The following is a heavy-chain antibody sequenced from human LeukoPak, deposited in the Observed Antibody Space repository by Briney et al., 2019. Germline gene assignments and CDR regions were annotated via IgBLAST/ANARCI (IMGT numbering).Heavy chain of an antibody. V-gene: IGHV1-69*13. CDR1: GGTFSSYA. Sequence: GASVKVSCKASGGTFSSYAISWVRQAPGQGLEWMGGITPIFGTANYAQKFQGRVTITADESTSTAYMELSSLRSEDTAVYYCARGVRRYFDWLPDYWGQGTLVTVSS. J-gene: IGHJ4*02. CDR2: ITPIFGTA. CDR3: ARGVRRYFDWLPDY. D-gene: IGHD3-9*01.